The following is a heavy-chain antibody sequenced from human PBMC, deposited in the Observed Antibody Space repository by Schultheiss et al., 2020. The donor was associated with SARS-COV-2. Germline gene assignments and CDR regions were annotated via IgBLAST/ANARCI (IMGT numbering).Heavy chain of an antibody. Sequence: SVKVSCKASGGSFSTHPIIWVRQAPGQGLEWMGRIIPIFGIANYAQKFQGRVTITADKSTSTAYMELSSLRSEDTAVYYCARAPQEWLVLDYWGQGTLVTVSS. CDR3: ARAPQEWLVLDY. V-gene: IGHV1-69*04. CDR2: IIPIFGIA. D-gene: IGHD6-19*01. J-gene: IGHJ4*02. CDR1: GGSFSTHP.